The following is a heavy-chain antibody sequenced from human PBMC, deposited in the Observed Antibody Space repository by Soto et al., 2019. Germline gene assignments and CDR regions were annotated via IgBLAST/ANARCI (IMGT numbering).Heavy chain of an antibody. J-gene: IGHJ3*02. CDR2: INWNGGST. CDR3: ARGVYGDSVKPDAFNI. D-gene: IGHD4-17*01. V-gene: IGHV3-20*01. CDR1: GFTFDDYG. Sequence: GGSLRLSCAASGFTFDDYGMSWVRQAPGKGLEWVSGINWNGGSTGYADSVKGRFTISRDNAKNSLYLQMNSLRAEDTALYHWARGVYGDSVKPDAFNIWGQGKMATVSS.